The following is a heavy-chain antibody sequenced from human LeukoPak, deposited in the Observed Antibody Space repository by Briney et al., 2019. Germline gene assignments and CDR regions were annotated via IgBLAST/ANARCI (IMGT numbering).Heavy chain of an antibody. CDR2: INHSGCT. CDR1: GGSFSGYY. Sequence: SETLSLTCAVYGGSFSGYYWSWIRQPPGKGLEWIGEINHSGCTNYNPSLKSRVTISVDTSKNQFSLKLTSVTAADTAVYYCARGVSDQNWGQGTLVTVSS. V-gene: IGHV4-34*01. CDR3: ARGVSDQN. J-gene: IGHJ4*02.